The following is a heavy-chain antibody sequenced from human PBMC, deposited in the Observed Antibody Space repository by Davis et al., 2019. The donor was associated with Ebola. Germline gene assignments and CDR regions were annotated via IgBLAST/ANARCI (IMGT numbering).Heavy chain of an antibody. CDR1: GGSISSYY. V-gene: IGHV4-59*01. CDR3: AREPRTYYYDSSGPNYYYYGMDV. CDR2: IYYSWRT. D-gene: IGHD3-22*01. J-gene: IGHJ6*02. Sequence: MPSETLSLTCTVSGGSISSYYWSWIRQPPGKGLEWIGYIYYSWRTNYNPSLKSRVTISVDTSKNQFSLKLSSVTAADTAVYYCAREPRTYYYDSSGPNYYYYGMDVWGQGTTVTVSS.